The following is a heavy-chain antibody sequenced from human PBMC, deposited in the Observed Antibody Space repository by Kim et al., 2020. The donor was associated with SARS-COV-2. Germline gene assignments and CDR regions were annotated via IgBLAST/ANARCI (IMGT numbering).Heavy chain of an antibody. CDR3: ARDTAAAMDV. D-gene: IGHD6-25*01. J-gene: IGHJ6*02. V-gene: IGHV3-72*01. Sequence: YAPSVKGRFIVSREDSKNSLYLQMNSLKTEDTAVYYCARDTAAAMDVWGQGTTVTVS.